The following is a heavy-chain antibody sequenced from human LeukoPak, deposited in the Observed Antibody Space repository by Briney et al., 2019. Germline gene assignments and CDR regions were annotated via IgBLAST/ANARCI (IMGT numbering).Heavy chain of an antibody. J-gene: IGHJ6*02. CDR3: ARDVVAATQTFSYGMDV. D-gene: IGHD2-15*01. CDR2: VWYDGSNK. CDR1: GFTFSSFG. Sequence: PGGSLRLSCAASGFTFSSFGIHWVRQAPGKGLEWVAIVWYDGSNKYYADSVKSRFTISRDNSKNTLYLQMNSLRAEDTAVYYCARDVVAATQTFSYGMDVWGQGTTVTVSS. V-gene: IGHV3-33*01.